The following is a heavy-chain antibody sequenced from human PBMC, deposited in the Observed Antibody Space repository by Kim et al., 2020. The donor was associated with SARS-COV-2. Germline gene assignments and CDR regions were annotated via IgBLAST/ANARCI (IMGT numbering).Heavy chain of an antibody. CDR2: ISAYNGNT. Sequence: ASVKVSCKASGYTFTSYGISWVRQAPGQGLEWMGWISAYNGNTNYAQKLQGRVTMTTDTSTSTAYMELRSLRSDDTAVYYCAREVCSSTSCYTVGAYYGMDVWGQGTTVTVSS. CDR1: GYTFTSYG. CDR3: AREVCSSTSCYTVGAYYGMDV. V-gene: IGHV1-18*04. D-gene: IGHD2-2*02. J-gene: IGHJ6*02.